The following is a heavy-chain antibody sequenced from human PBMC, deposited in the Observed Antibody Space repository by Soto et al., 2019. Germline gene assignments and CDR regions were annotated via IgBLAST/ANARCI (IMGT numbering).Heavy chain of an antibody. D-gene: IGHD2-15*01. CDR1: GGTFSSYA. CDR2: IIPIFGTA. V-gene: IGHV1-69*13. CDR3: ASRPSDDVGYCRGGSCYAYYGMDV. Sequence: SVKVSCKASGGTFSSYAISWVRQAPGQGLEWMGGIIPIFGTANYAQKFQGRVTITADESTSTAYMELSSLRSEDTAVYYCASRPSDDVGYCRGGSCYAYYGMDVWGQGTTVTGSS. J-gene: IGHJ6*02.